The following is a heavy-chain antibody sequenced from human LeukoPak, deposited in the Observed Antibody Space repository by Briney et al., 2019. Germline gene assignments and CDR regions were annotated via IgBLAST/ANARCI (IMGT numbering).Heavy chain of an antibody. Sequence: PGGSLRLSCAASGFTFSSYGMHWVRQAPGKGLEWVAVIWYDGSNKYYADSVKGRFTISRDSSKNTLYLQMNSLRAEDTAVYYCARDRGYYDSSGYYYKGYFDYWGQGTLVTVSS. D-gene: IGHD3-22*01. V-gene: IGHV3-33*01. J-gene: IGHJ4*02. CDR3: ARDRGYYDSSGYYYKGYFDY. CDR2: IWYDGSNK. CDR1: GFTFSSYG.